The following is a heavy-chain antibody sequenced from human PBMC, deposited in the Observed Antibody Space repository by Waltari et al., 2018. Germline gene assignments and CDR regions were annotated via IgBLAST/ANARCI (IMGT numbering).Heavy chain of an antibody. D-gene: IGHD4-17*01. V-gene: IGHV3-23*01. CDR1: GSSFGFYA. J-gene: IGHJ4*02. Sequence: EVHLLESGGGLVQPGGSLRPSCAASGSSFGFYAMSWVHQAPGKGREWVSSIGGSGDGTYYADPVKGRFTISRDNSRDTLYLQINSRRAEDTAVYYCAILGGLTVTLYYFDQWGQGTLVTVSS. CDR3: AILGGLTVTLYYFDQ. CDR2: IGGSGDGT.